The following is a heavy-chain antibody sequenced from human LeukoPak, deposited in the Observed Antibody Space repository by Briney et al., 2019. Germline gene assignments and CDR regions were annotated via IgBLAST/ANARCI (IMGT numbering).Heavy chain of an antibody. J-gene: IGHJ5*02. V-gene: IGHV1-46*01. CDR1: GYTFTSYY. Sequence: GASVKVSCKASGYTFTSYYTHWVRQAPGQGLEWMGIINPSGGSTSYAQKFQGRVTMTRDTSTSTVYMELSSLRSEDTAVYYCASIEYSSSSTLGLDPWGQGTLVTVSS. D-gene: IGHD6-6*01. CDR2: INPSGGST. CDR3: ASIEYSSSSTLGLDP.